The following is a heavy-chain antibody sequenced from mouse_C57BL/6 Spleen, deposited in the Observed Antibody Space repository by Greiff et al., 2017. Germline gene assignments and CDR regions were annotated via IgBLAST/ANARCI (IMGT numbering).Heavy chain of an antibody. J-gene: IGHJ1*03. CDR2: IDPADGDT. Sequence: VQLQQSGAELVKPGASVKLSCTASGFNFTDYYMHWVKQRTEQGLEWIGRIDPADGDTKYAPKFQGKATLTADTSSNTAYLQLSSLTSEDTAVYYCALLYDDNVDWYCDVWGTGTTGTVSS. V-gene: IGHV14-2*01. D-gene: IGHD2-3*01. CDR3: ALLYDDNVDWYCDV. CDR1: GFNFTDYY.